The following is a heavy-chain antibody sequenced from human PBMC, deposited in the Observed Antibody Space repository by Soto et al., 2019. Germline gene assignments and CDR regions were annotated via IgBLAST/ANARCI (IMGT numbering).Heavy chain of an antibody. D-gene: IGHD6-19*01. CDR1: GYTFTGYY. CDR3: ARVKGIAVAVFDY. Sequence: ASVKVSCKASGYTFTGYYMHWVRQAPGQGLEWXGXINXXSXGXXXAXXXXGRVTMTRDTSISTAYMELSRLRSDDTAVYYCARVKGIAVAVFDYWGQGALVTVSS. CDR2: INXXSXGX. J-gene: IGHJ4*02. V-gene: IGHV1-2*02.